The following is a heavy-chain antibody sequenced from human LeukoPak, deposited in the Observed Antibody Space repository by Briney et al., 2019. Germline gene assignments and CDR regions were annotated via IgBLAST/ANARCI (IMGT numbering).Heavy chain of an antibody. D-gene: IGHD4-17*01. CDR3: AKGLRSARVDY. V-gene: IGHV3-7*01. J-gene: IGHJ4*02. CDR1: GFTFSSYA. Sequence: PGGSLRLSCAASGFTFSSYAMHWVRQAPGKGLEWVANIKQDGSEKYYVDSVKGRFTISRDNAKNTLYLQMNSLRAEDTAVYYCAKGLRSARVDYWGQGTLVTVSS. CDR2: IKQDGSEK.